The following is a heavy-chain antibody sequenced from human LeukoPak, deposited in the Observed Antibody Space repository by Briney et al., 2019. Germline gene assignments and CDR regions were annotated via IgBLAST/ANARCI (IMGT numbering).Heavy chain of an antibody. J-gene: IGHJ4*02. Sequence: GGSLRLSCAASGFTFSSYGMHWVRQAPGKGLEWVAVIWYDGSNKYYADSVKGRFTISRGNSKNTLYLQMNSLRAEDTAVYYCARDQRDCSGGSCYRWIDYWGQGTLVTVSS. D-gene: IGHD2-15*01. CDR2: IWYDGSNK. CDR3: ARDQRDCSGGSCYRWIDY. V-gene: IGHV3-33*01. CDR1: GFTFSSYG.